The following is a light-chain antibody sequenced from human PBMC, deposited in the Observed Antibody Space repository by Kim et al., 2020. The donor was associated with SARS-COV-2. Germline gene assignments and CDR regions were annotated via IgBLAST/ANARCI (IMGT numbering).Light chain of an antibody. CDR1: ESLISSY. CDR2: GAS. J-gene: IGKJ1*01. CDR3: QQYDVSPWT. Sequence: SPGGRATLPCRASESLISSYLAWYQQKPGQTPRLLIYGASSRAAGIPDRFSGSGSGTDFTLIINRLEPEDFAEYYCQQYDVSPWTFGQGTKVDIK. V-gene: IGKV3-20*01.